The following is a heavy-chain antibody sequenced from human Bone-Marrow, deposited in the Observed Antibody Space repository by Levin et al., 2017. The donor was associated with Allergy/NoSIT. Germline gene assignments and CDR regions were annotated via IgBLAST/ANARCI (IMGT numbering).Heavy chain of an antibody. CDR1: GYSFTDYY. J-gene: IGHJ3*01. CDR2: VNCNTGST. CDR3: ARVGASVEARRGAYNV. Sequence: PGESLKISCKASGYSFTDYYIHWVRQAPGQGPEWMGWVNCNTGSTNYAQKFQGRVRVTRDTSITTVYMDLGSLKSDDTAIYYCARVGASVEARRGAYNVWGQGTMVTVSS. V-gene: IGHV1-2*02. D-gene: IGHD6-6*01.